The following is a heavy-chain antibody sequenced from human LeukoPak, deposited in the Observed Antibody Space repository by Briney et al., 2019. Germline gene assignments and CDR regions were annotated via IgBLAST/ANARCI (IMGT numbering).Heavy chain of an antibody. CDR2: IWYDGSHR. CDR1: GFTFSSYG. Sequence: GGSLRLPRAASGFTFSSYGMHWVRQAPGRGLEWVAIIWYDGSHRYYADSVKGRFTISRDNSKNTLSLQMNSLRAEDTAVYYCARNRGDHFVWLHDYWGVGTL. V-gene: IGHV3-33*01. D-gene: IGHD3-9*01. J-gene: IGHJ4*02. CDR3: ARNRGDHFVWLHDY.